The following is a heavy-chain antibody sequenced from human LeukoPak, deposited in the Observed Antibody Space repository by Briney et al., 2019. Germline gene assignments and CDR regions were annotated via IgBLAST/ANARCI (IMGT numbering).Heavy chain of an antibody. V-gene: IGHV3-30*04. J-gene: IGHJ4*02. D-gene: IGHD6-19*01. CDR3: GRDQGGSIGWYGDY. Sequence: GRSLRLFCAASGFTFSSYAMDWVRQAPGKGLEWVAFISNDGTNKYYADSVKGRFTISRDNSKNTLYLQMNSLRAEDTAVYYCGRDQGGSIGWYGDYWGQGTLVTVSS. CDR1: GFTFSSYA. CDR2: ISNDGTNK.